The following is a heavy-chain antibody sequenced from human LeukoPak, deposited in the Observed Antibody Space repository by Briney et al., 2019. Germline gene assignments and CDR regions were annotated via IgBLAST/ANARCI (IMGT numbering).Heavy chain of an antibody. V-gene: IGHV3-23*01. D-gene: IGHD3-22*01. CDR3: AKDGYYDSSAYYYVRYFDL. Sequence: GGTLRLSCAASGFTFSSYGMSWVRQAPGRGLEWVSAMSGSGGSTYYADSVKGRFTISRDNSKNTLYLQMNSLRAEDTAVYYCAKDGYYDSSAYYYVRYFDLWGRGTLVTVSS. CDR2: MSGSGGST. CDR1: GFTFSSYG. J-gene: IGHJ2*01.